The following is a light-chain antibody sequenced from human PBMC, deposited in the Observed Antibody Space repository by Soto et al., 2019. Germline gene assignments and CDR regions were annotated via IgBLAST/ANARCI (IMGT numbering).Light chain of an antibody. CDR3: QQYNNWPWT. V-gene: IGKV3-15*01. J-gene: IGKJ1*01. CDR2: GAS. CDR1: QSVATN. Sequence: EIVMTQSPATLSVSPGERATLSCRASQSVATNLAWYQQKPGQPPGLPIYGASTRATGIPARVSGSGSGTEFTLTISSLQSVDFAVYSCQQYNNWPWTFGQGTKV.